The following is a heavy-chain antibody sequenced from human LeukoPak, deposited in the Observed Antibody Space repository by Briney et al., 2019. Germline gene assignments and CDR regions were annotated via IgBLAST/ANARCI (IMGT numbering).Heavy chain of an antibody. CDR3: AKDGQRYDYFDY. J-gene: IGHJ4*02. Sequence: GGSLRLSCAASGFTIDDYAMHWVRQAPGKGLEWVSGISWNSGSIGYADSVKGRFTISRDNAKNSLYLQMNSLRAEDTALYYCAKDGQRYDYFDYWGQGTLVTVSS. CDR1: GFTIDDYA. V-gene: IGHV3-9*01. D-gene: IGHD6-25*01. CDR2: ISWNSGSI.